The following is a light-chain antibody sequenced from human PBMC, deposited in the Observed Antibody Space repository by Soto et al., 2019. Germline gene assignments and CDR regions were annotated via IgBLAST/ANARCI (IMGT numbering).Light chain of an antibody. CDR2: GAS. J-gene: IGKJ4*01. Sequence: EFVLTQSPGTLSLSPGERATLSCRASQSISSSFLAWYQQKPGQAPRLLIYGASSRGTGIPDRFSGSGSGTDFTLTISRLEPEDFAVYYCQQYGSSPPLTFGGGTKLEIK. CDR1: QSISSSF. CDR3: QQYGSSPPLT. V-gene: IGKV3-20*01.